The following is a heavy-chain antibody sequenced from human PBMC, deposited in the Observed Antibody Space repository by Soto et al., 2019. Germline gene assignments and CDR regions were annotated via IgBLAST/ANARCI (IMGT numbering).Heavy chain of an antibody. CDR3: TAELGYCGGLSCFGDL. CDR1: GFTFRNTW. D-gene: IGHD2-15*01. V-gene: IGHV3-15*01. Sequence: EVQLVESGGGLVKPGGSLRLSCEASGFTFRNTWMSWVRQAPGKGLEWVGRIKSKTDGETTDYTAPVKGRFTISRDDSQNTLYLQLNSLKTEDTAVYYCTAELGYCGGLSCFGDLGGQGTRVTVSS. J-gene: IGHJ4*02. CDR2: IKSKTDGETT.